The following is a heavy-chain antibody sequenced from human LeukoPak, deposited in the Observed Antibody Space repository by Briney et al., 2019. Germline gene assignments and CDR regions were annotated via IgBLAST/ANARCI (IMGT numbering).Heavy chain of an antibody. J-gene: IGHJ4*02. Sequence: GGSLRLSCAASGFTVSTNYMNWVRQAPGKGLEWVSIIYGGGSTYYADSVKGRFTISRDNSKNTLYLQMNSLRAEDTAVYYCAKSMVRGVIITFSSPDYWGQGTLVTVSS. D-gene: IGHD3-10*01. CDR1: GFTVSTNY. CDR3: AKSMVRGVIITFSSPDY. CDR2: IYGGGST. V-gene: IGHV3-53*05.